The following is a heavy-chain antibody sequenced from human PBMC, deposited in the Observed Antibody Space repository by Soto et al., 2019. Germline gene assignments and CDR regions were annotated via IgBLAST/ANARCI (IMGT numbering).Heavy chain of an antibody. V-gene: IGHV3-30*18. CDR2: ISYDGSEK. D-gene: IGHD3-3*01. CDR3: AKELRDFWTGPYFVH. Sequence: QEDLVESGGGVVQPGRSLRLSCAASGFTFNNYGMHWVRQAPGKGLEWVAIISYDGSEKHYVDSVKGRFTISRDNSKNTLFLQMNSLRAEDTAVYYCAKELRDFWTGPYFVHWGQGALVTVSS. J-gene: IGHJ4*02. CDR1: GFTFNNYG.